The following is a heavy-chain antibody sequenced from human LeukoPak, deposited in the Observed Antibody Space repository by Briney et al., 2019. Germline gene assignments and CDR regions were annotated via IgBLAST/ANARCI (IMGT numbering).Heavy chain of an antibody. V-gene: IGHV7-4-1*02. CDR2: INTNTGNP. J-gene: IGHJ4*02. CDR3: ARVSRSRGEWLFDY. CDR1: GYTFTSYA. D-gene: IGHD3-3*01. Sequence: AASVKVSCKASGYTFTSYAMNWVRQAPGQGLEWMGWINTNTGNPTYVQGFTGRFVFSLDTSVSTAFLQISSLKAEDTAVYYCARVSRSRGEWLFDYWGQGILVTVSS.